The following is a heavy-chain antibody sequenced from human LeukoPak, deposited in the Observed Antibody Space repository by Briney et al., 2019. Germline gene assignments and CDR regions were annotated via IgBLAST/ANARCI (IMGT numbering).Heavy chain of an antibody. D-gene: IGHD6-19*01. Sequence: GRPLRLSCAASGFTFSSYGMHWVRQAPGKGLEWVAVIWYYGSNKYYADSVKGRLTISRDNSKNTLYLQMNSLRAEDTAVYYCARDGSGGWLNNTLFYWGQGTLVTVSS. J-gene: IGHJ4*02. V-gene: IGHV3-33*01. CDR3: ARDGSGGWLNNTLFY. CDR1: GFTFSSYG. CDR2: IWYYGSNK.